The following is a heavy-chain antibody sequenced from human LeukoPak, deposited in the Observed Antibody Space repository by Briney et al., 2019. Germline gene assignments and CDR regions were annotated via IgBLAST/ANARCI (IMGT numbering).Heavy chain of an antibody. CDR3: ARDSGSGWYDEYFQH. CDR2: ISAYNGNT. J-gene: IGHJ1*01. V-gene: IGHV1-18*01. CDR1: GYTFTSYG. D-gene: IGHD6-19*01. Sequence: ASVKVSCKASGYTFTSYGISWVRQAPVQGLEWMGWISAYNGNTNYAQKLQGRVTMTTDTSTSTAYMELRSLRSDDTAVYYCARDSGSGWYDEYFQHWGQGTLVTVSS.